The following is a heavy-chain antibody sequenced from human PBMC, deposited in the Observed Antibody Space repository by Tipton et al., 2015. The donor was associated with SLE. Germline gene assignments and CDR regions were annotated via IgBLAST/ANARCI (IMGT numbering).Heavy chain of an antibody. CDR2: VHSRGRT. CDR3: ARRYDLSTGILN. CDR1: GGPLTNYY. V-gene: IGHV4-4*07. J-gene: IGHJ4*02. Sequence: TLSLTCTVSGGPLTNYYWGWIRQSAGEGLEWIGRVHSRGRTHYSPSLSSRVTVSVETSKNRFSLKVTSVVAADTAVYYCARRYDLSTGILNWGQGTLATVSS. D-gene: IGHD3-9*01.